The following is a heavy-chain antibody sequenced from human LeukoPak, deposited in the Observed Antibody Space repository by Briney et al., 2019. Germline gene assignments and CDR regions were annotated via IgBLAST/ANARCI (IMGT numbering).Heavy chain of an antibody. CDR3: AKEAPDGRNYADY. Sequence: PGGSLRLSCAASGFTFSSYAMHWVRQAPGKGLEWVAVISYDGSNKYYADSVKGRFTISRDNSKNTLYLQMNSLRAEDTAVYYCAKEAPDGRNYADYWGQGTLVTVSS. CDR2: ISYDGSNK. J-gene: IGHJ4*02. V-gene: IGHV3-30-3*01. D-gene: IGHD3-16*01. CDR1: GFTFSSYA.